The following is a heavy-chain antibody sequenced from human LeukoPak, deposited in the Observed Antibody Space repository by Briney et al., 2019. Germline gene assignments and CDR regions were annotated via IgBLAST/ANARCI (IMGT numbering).Heavy chain of an antibody. D-gene: IGHD3-16*02. CDR3: ARADLQYYDYVWGSYRPPGNAFDI. CDR2: IYYSGST. V-gene: IGHV4-30-4*07. CDR1: GGSISSGGYS. J-gene: IGHJ3*02. Sequence: IPSETLSLTCAGSGGSISSGGYSWSWIRQPPGKGLEWIGYIYYSGSTYYNPSLKSRVTISVDTSKNQFSLKLSSVTAADTAVYYCARADLQYYDYVWGSYRPPGNAFDIWGQGTMVTVSS.